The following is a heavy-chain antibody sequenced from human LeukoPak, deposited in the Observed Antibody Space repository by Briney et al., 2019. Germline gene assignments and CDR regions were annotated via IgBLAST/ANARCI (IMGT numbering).Heavy chain of an antibody. CDR3: ARRRSIQLWASFDY. D-gene: IGHD5-18*01. CDR1: GFTFSSYA. V-gene: IGHV1-69*01. Sequence: PCAASGFTFSSYAISWVRQAPGQGLEWMGGIIPIFGTANYAQKFQGRVTITADESTSTAYMELSSLRSEDTAVYYCARRRSIQLWASFDYWGQGTLVTVSS. J-gene: IGHJ4*02. CDR2: IIPIFGTA.